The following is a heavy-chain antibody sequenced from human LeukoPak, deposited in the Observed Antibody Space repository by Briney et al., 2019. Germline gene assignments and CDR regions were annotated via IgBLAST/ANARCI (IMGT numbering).Heavy chain of an antibody. CDR1: GYTFTGYY. J-gene: IGHJ4*02. D-gene: IGHD5-12*01. Sequence: ASVNVSCKASGYTFTGYYMHWVRQAPGQGLEWMGWINPNSGGTNYAQKFQGRVSMTRDTSISTAYMELSRLRSDDTAVYYCARVGRLGANVFDYWGQGTLVTVSS. CDR3: ARVGRLGANVFDY. CDR2: INPNSGGT. V-gene: IGHV1-2*02.